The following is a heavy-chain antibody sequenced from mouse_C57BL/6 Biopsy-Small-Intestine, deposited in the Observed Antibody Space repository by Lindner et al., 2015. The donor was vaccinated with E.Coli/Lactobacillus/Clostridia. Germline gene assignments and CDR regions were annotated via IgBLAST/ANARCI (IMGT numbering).Heavy chain of an antibody. Sequence: SVKVSCKASGYTFTGYSMHWVRQAPGQGLAWMGWIKPNSGDTNYGQKFQGRVTMTTDTSINTVYMELNSLTSDDTAVYLCARGLGRWYFDLWGRGTLVTISS. J-gene: IGHJ1*01. D-gene: IGHD4-1*01. CDR3: ARGLGRWYFDL. CDR1: GYTFTGYS. CDR2: IKPNSGDT. V-gene: IGHV1S26*01.